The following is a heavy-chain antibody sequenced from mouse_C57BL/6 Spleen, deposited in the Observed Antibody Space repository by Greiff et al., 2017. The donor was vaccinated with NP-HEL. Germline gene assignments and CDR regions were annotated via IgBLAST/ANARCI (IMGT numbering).Heavy chain of an antibody. Sequence: EVQRVESGGGLVKPGGSLKLSCAASGFTFSDYGMHWVRQAPEKGLEWVAYISSGSSTIYYADTVEGRFTISRDNAKNTLFLQMTSLRSEDTAMYYCARPPGTGAWFAYWGQGALVTVSA. D-gene: IGHD4-1*01. J-gene: IGHJ3*01. CDR1: GFTFSDYG. CDR2: ISSGSSTI. V-gene: IGHV5-17*01. CDR3: ARPPGTGAWFAY.